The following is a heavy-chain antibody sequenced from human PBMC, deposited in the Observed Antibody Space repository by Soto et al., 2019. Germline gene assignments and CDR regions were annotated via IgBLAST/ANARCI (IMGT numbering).Heavy chain of an antibody. CDR2: ISGGGGST. D-gene: IGHD3-16*02. CDR1: GFTFSTYA. Sequence: GGSLRLSCAASGFTFSTYAMSWVRQAPGKGLEWVSGISGGGGSTYYADSVKGRFTISRDNSKNTLFLQMNSLRAEDTAVYYCAKGSFGLNDYVWGSYRYGGNDAFDIWGQGTMVTVSS. CDR3: AKGSFGLNDYVWGSYRYGGNDAFDI. J-gene: IGHJ3*02. V-gene: IGHV3-23*01.